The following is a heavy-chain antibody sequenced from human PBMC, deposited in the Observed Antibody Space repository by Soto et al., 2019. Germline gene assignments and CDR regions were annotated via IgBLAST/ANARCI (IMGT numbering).Heavy chain of an antibody. V-gene: IGHV3-23*01. CDR1: GFTFSSYA. J-gene: IGHJ5*02. CDR3: ASSGSVTGRDNWFDP. Sequence: GESLKISCAASGFTFSSYAMSWVRQAPGKGLEWVSAISGSGGSTYYADSVKGRFTISRDNSKNTLYLQMNSLRAEDTAVYYCASSGSVTGRDNWFDPWGQGTLVTVSS. D-gene: IGHD3-10*01. CDR2: ISGSGGST.